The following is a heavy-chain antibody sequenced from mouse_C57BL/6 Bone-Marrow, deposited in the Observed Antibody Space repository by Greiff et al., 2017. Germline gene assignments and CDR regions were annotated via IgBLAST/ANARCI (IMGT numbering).Heavy chain of an antibody. Sequence: VQLQQPGAELVRPGTSVKLSCKASGYTFTSYWMHWVKQRPGQGLEWIGVIDPSDSYTNYNQKFKGKATLTVDTSSSTAYMQRSSLTSEDSAVYYCARWQTAQAYAMDYWGQGTSVTVSS. D-gene: IGHD3-2*02. CDR2: IDPSDSYT. CDR1: GYTFTSYW. CDR3: ARWQTAQAYAMDY. J-gene: IGHJ4*01. V-gene: IGHV1-59*01.